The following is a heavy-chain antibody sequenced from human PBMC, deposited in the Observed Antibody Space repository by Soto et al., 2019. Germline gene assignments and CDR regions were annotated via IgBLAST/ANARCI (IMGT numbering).Heavy chain of an antibody. V-gene: IGHV1-18*01. J-gene: IGHJ6*02. CDR3: DRKGYIGNFGLDV. Sequence: QVQLVQAGADVKRPGASVKVSCKASGYTCLNYDVAWVRRAPGQGLEWLGWISISKGKTYYEQRLQGRVTMTTDTATTTAYMEVTSLRCDDTAVYFCDRKGYIGNFGLDVWGQGTTVTVSS. CDR2: ISISKGKT. D-gene: IGHD5-12*01. CDR1: GYTCLNYD.